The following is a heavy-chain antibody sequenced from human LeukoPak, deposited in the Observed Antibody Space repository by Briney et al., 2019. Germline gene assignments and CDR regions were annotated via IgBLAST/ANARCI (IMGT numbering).Heavy chain of an antibody. CDR3: AKSADFWTGFHPYFDY. CDR2: ISGSGGST. CDR1: GFTFSSYA. J-gene: IGHJ4*02. Sequence: GGSLRLSCAASGFTFSSYAMSWVRQAPGKGLEWVSAISGSGGSTYYADSVKGRFTISRDNSKNTLYLQMNSLRAEDTAVYYCAKSADFWTGFHPYFDYWGQGTLVAVSS. D-gene: IGHD3/OR15-3a*01. V-gene: IGHV3-23*01.